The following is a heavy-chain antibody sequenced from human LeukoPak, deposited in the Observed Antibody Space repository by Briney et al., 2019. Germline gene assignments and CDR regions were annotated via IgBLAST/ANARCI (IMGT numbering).Heavy chain of an antibody. Sequence: GRSLRLSCAASGFTFSSYAMHWVRQAPGKGLEWVAVISYDGSNKYYADSVKGRFTISRDNSKNTLYRQMNSLRAEDTAVYYCARDRDGLGYDSWLDGMDVWGQGTTVTVSS. CDR1: GFTFSSYA. J-gene: IGHJ6*02. V-gene: IGHV3-30-3*01. CDR3: ARDRDGLGYDSWLDGMDV. D-gene: IGHD5-12*01. CDR2: ISYDGSNK.